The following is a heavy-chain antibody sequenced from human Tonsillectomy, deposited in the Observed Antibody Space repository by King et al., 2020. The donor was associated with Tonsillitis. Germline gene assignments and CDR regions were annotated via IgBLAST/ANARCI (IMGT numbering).Heavy chain of an antibody. D-gene: IGHD3-3*01. J-gene: IGHJ3*02. CDR1: GFTFTDYY. Sequence: VQLVESGGGLVKPGGSLRLSCAASGFTFTDYYMTWIRQAPGKGLEWVSYISGSGSSMYYADSVKGRFTSSRDNAKNSLYLQMNNLRAEDTAVYYCARDFFHAFDIWGQGTVVTVSS. CDR2: ISGSGSSM. V-gene: IGHV3-11*01. CDR3: ARDFFHAFDI.